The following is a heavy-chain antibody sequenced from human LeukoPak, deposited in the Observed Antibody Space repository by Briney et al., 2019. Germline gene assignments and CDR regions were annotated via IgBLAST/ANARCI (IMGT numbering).Heavy chain of an antibody. V-gene: IGHV4-59*01. CDR3: AREGSGWYALDY. J-gene: IGHJ4*02. D-gene: IGHD6-19*01. Sequence: SETLSLTCTVSGGSISGYYWSWIRQPPGKGLEYIGYIYDSGITNYNPTLKSRVTISSDTSKIQFSLKVTSVTAADTAVYYCAREGSGWYALDYWGQGTPVTVSS. CDR2: IYDSGIT. CDR1: GGSISGYY.